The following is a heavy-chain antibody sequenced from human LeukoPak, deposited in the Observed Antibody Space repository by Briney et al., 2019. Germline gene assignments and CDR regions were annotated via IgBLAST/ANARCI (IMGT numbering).Heavy chain of an antibody. J-gene: IGHJ4*02. CDR1: GGTFSSYA. D-gene: IGHD3-10*01. CDR3: ARSSLLWFGELAL. V-gene: IGHV1-69*06. CDR2: IIPIFGTA. Sequence: SVKVSCKASGGTFSSYAISWVRQAPGRGLEWMGGIIPIFGTANYAQKFQGRVTITADKSTSTAYMELSSLRSEDTAVYYCARSSLLWFGELALWGQGTLVTVSS.